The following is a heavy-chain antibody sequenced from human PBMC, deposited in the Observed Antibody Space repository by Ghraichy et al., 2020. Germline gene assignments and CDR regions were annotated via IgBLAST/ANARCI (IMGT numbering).Heavy chain of an antibody. CDR3: ARHVDTMIPLPDY. CDR2: IYYSGST. D-gene: IGHD3-22*01. V-gene: IGHV4-39*01. Sequence: SETLSLTCTVSGGSISSSSYYWGWIRQPPGKGLEWIGSIYYSGSTYYNPSLKSRVTISVDTSKNQFSLKLSSVTAADTAVYYCARHVDTMIPLPDYWGQGTLVTVSS. CDR1: GGSISSSSYY. J-gene: IGHJ4*02.